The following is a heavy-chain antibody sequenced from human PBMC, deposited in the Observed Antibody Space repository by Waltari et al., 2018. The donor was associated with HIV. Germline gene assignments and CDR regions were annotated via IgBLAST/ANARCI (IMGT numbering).Heavy chain of an antibody. CDR2: IHHSGST. J-gene: IGHJ6*02. D-gene: IGHD3-3*01. V-gene: IGHV4-34*01. CDR1: GGSLSGYY. Sequence: QVQLQQWGAGLLKPSETLSLTCAVYGGSLSGYYWSWFRRPPGKGREWIGEIHHSGSTNYNPSLKSRVTISVDTSKNQFSLKLSSVTAADTAVYYCARAGPYVLRFLEWLSRYMDVWGQGTTVTVSS. CDR3: ARAGPYVLRFLEWLSRYMDV.